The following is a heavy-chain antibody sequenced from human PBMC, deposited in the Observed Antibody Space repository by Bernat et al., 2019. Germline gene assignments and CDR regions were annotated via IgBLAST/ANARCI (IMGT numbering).Heavy chain of an antibody. D-gene: IGHD3-16*01. CDR2: IYHSGST. Sequence: QLQLQESGPGLVKSSQTLSLTCAVSGGPISSGGYSWIWIRQPPGKGLEWIGYIYHSGSTYYNPSLKSRVTISVDRSKNQFSLKLSSVTAADTAVYYCARITGDPKGWYFDLWGRGTLVPVSS. CDR1: GGPISSGGYS. J-gene: IGHJ2*01. CDR3: ARITGDPKGWYFDL. V-gene: IGHV4-30-2*01.